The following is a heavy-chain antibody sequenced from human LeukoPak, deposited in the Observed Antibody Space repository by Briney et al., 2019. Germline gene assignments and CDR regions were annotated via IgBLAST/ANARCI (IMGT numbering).Heavy chain of an antibody. CDR2: ISSSSSYI. V-gene: IGHV3-21*01. Sequence: GGSLRLSCAASGFTFSSYSMNWVRQAPGKGLEWVSSISSSSSYIYYADSVKGRFTISRDNAKNSLYLQMNSLRAEDTAVYYCARDLKTTVTTYFDYWGQGTLVTVSS. J-gene: IGHJ4*02. D-gene: IGHD4-17*01. CDR1: GFTFSSYS. CDR3: ARDLKTTVTTYFDY.